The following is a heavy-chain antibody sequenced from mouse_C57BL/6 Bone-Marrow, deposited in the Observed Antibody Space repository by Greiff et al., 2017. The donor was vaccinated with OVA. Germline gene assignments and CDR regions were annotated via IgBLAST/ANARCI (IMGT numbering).Heavy chain of an antibody. CDR2: IDPENGDT. J-gene: IGHJ1*03. CDR3: TTRGNYWYFDV. Sequence: VQLQHSGAELVRPGASVKLSCTASGFNIKDDYMHWVKQRPEQGLEWIGWIDPENGDTEYASKFQGKATITADTSSNTAYLQLSSLTSEDTAVYYCTTRGNYWYFDVWGTGTTVTVSS. D-gene: IGHD2-1*01. CDR1: GFNIKDDY. V-gene: IGHV14-4*01.